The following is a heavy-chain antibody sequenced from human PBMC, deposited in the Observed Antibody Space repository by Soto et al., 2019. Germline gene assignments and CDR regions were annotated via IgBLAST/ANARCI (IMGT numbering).Heavy chain of an antibody. J-gene: IGHJ6*02. V-gene: IGHV3-21*01. Sequence: AGGSLRLSCISSGFTFRTYTMNWVRQAPGKGLEWVSGIRGFSPYTFYAESVKGRFTTSRDNAKNSLFLQMNSLRAEDTAVYYCARDRGYDAHDFYYNAMDVWGQGTTVTVSS. CDR1: GFTFRTYT. CDR2: IRGFSPYT. CDR3: ARDRGYDAHDFYYNAMDV. D-gene: IGHD2-15*01.